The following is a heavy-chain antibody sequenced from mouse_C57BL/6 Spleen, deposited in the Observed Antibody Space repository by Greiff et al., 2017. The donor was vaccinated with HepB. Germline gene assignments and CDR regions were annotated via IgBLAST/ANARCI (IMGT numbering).Heavy chain of an antibody. CDR2: IYPSDSET. J-gene: IGHJ3*01. Sequence: QVQLQQPGAELVRPGSSVKLSCKASGYTFTSYWMDWVKQRPGQGLEWIGNIYPSDSETHYNQKFKDKATLTVDKSSSTAYMQLSSLTSEDSEVYYCARSDYYGSSPAWFAYWGQGTLVTVSA. CDR1: GYTFTSYW. V-gene: IGHV1-61*01. D-gene: IGHD1-1*01. CDR3: ARSDYYGSSPAWFAY.